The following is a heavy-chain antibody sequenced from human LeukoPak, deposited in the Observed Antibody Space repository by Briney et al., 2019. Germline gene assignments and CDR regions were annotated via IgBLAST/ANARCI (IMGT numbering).Heavy chain of an antibody. Sequence: SGTLSLTCTVSGDSITTYYWSWIRQPPGKGLEWIGYINYIGSTNYNPSLKNRVSISADISKTQFTLRLRSATAADTAVYFCARGVTAAASSWGQGTLVTVSS. CDR1: GDSITTYY. V-gene: IGHV4-59*01. J-gene: IGHJ5*02. CDR3: ARGVTAAASS. D-gene: IGHD6-13*01. CDR2: INYIGST.